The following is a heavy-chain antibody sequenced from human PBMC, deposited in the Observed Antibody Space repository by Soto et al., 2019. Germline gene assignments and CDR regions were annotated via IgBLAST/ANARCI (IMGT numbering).Heavy chain of an antibody. CDR1: GASISRYY. V-gene: IGHV4-59*01. CDR3: ARSEATGLDY. Sequence: PSETLSLTCTVSGASISRYYWSWIRQSPGKGLEWIGYLYNTGSTIYNPSLKSRVTISVDKSKNHFSLKMNSVTAADTAVYYCARSEATGLDYWGQGTLVTVSS. J-gene: IGHJ4*02. D-gene: IGHD1-26*01. CDR2: LYNTGST.